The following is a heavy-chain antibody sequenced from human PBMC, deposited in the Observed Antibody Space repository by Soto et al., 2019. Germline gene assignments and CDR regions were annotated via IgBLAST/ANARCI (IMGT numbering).Heavy chain of an antibody. V-gene: IGHV1-69*02. Sequence: SVKVSCKASGGTFSSYTISWVRQAPGQGLEWMGRIIPILGIANYAQKFQGRVTITADKSTSTAYMELSSLRSEDTAVYYCARSSSGSGSYYYNWFDPWGQGTLVTVSS. CDR1: GGTFSSYT. CDR3: ARSSSGSGSYYYNWFDP. CDR2: IIPILGIA. D-gene: IGHD3-10*01. J-gene: IGHJ5*02.